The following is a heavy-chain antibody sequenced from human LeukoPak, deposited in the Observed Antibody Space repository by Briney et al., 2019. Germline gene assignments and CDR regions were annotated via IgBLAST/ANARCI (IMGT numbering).Heavy chain of an antibody. D-gene: IGHD6-19*01. V-gene: IGHV3-49*04. CDR1: GFTFGDYA. J-gene: IGHJ4*02. CDR2: IRSKAYGGTT. CDR3: TRVAVAGGDLYYFDY. Sequence: GSLRLSCTASGFTFGDYAMSWVRQAPGKGLEWVGFIRSKAYGGTTEYAASVKGRFTISRDDSKSIAYLQMNSLKTEDTAVYYCTRVAVAGGDLYYFDYWGQGTLVTVSS.